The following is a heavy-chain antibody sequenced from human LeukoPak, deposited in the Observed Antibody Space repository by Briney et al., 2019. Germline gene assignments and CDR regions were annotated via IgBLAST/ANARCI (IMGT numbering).Heavy chain of an antibody. CDR2: IKSKIDGGTT. CDR3: TTYGLFPLFI. J-gene: IGHJ3*02. D-gene: IGHD3-10*01. V-gene: IGHV3-15*01. Sequence: PGGSLRLSCPASGFTFSNAWMSWVRQAPGKGLEWVGRIKSKIDGGTTDYAAPVKGRFTISRDDSKNTLYLQMNSLKTEDTAVYYCTTYGLFPLFIWGQGTMVTVSS. CDR1: GFTFSNAW.